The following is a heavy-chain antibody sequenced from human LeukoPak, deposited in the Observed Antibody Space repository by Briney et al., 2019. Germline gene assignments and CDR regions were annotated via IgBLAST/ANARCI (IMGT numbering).Heavy chain of an antibody. CDR3: ARDLGRGYCSGGSCYSVYLDY. J-gene: IGHJ4*02. V-gene: IGHV3-53*01. CDR1: GVTVSSNY. Sequence: GGSLRLSCAASGVTVSSNYMSWVRQAPGKGLEWVSVIYSGDSTYYADSVKGRFTISRDNSKNTLHLQMNSLRGEDTAVYYCARDLGRGYCSGGSCYSVYLDYWGQGTLVTVSS. CDR2: IYSGDST. D-gene: IGHD2-15*01.